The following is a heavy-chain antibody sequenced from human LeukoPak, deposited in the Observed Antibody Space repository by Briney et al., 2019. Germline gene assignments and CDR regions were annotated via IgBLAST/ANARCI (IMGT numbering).Heavy chain of an antibody. J-gene: IGHJ4*02. CDR1: GYRFTSYG. CDR3: ARALVGAQTVFDY. CDR2: ISAYNGNT. V-gene: IGHV1-18*01. Sequence: ASVKVSCKASGYRFTSYGFSWVRQAPGQGHEWMGWISAYNGNTNYAQKLQGRVTMTTDTSTSTAYMELRSLRSDGTAVYYCARALVGAQTVFDYWGQGTLVTVSS. D-gene: IGHD1-26*01.